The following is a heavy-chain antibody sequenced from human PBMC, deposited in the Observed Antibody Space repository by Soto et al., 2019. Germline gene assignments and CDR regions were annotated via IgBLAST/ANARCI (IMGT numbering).Heavy chain of an antibody. CDR1: GGFVSSGNYY. Sequence: NPSETLSLTCTVSGGFVSSGNYYWSWIRQPPGKGLEWIGYITHSASTNYHPSLKSRVTISLDKSKNQFSLNLNFVTAADTAAYYCARGRPNDSSSWAQLDYWGQGSLVTVSS. D-gene: IGHD3-22*01. J-gene: IGHJ4*02. CDR2: ITHSAST. CDR3: ARGRPNDSSSWAQLDY. V-gene: IGHV4-61*01.